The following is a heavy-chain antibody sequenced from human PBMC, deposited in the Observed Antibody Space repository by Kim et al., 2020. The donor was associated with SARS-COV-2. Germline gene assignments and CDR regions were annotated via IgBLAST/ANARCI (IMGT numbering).Heavy chain of an antibody. Sequence: SETLSLTCTVSGGSISSYYWNWIRQPPGKGLEWIGYIFYSGSTNYNPSLESRVTISLNTSKNQFSLKLSSVTAADTAIYYCARLGRQQLVFDYWGQGTLVTVSS. J-gene: IGHJ4*02. CDR3: ARLGRQQLVFDY. CDR2: IFYSGST. V-gene: IGHV4-59*08. CDR1: GGSISSYY. D-gene: IGHD6-13*01.